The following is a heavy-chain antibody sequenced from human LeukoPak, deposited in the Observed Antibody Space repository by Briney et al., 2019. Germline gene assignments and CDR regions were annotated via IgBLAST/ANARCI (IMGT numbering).Heavy chain of an antibody. CDR2: ISAYNGNT. Sequence: ASVKVSCKASGYTFTSYGISWVRQAPGQGLEWMGWISAYNGNTNYAQKLQGRVTMTTDTSTSTAYMELSRLRSDDTAMYYCARLKAYNSKAFDIWGQGTVVTVSS. CDR1: GYTFTSYG. V-gene: IGHV1-18*01. CDR3: ARLKAYNSKAFDI. J-gene: IGHJ3*02. D-gene: IGHD1-20*01.